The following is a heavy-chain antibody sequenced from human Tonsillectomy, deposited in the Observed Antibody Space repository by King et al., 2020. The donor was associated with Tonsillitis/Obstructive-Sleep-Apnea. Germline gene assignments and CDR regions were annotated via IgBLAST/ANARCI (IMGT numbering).Heavy chain of an antibody. CDR1: GGSIGSDY. V-gene: IGHV4-59*08. J-gene: IGHJ4*02. CDR3: ATQTTVTYFDY. Sequence: QLQESGPGLVKPSETLSLTCTVSGGSIGSDYWSWIRQPPGKGLEWIGYIYNSGSPSYNPSLKSRVTISLDTSKNQFSLKLRSVTAADTAVYYCATQTTVTYFDYWGQGTLVTVSS. CDR2: IYNSGSP. D-gene: IGHD4-11*01.